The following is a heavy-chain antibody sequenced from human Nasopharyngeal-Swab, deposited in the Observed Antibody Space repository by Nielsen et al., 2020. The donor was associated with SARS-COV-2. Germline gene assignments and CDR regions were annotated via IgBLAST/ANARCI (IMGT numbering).Heavy chain of an antibody. D-gene: IGHD3-3*01. J-gene: IGHJ6*04. Sequence: SETLSLTCTVSGGSISSYYWSWIRQPPGKGLEWIGYIYYSGSTNYNPSLKSRVTISVDTSKNQFSLKLSSVTAADTAVYYCARVRPYTIFGVVLQMDVWGKGTTVTVSS. CDR2: IYYSGST. V-gene: IGHV4-59*12. CDR3: ARVRPYTIFGVVLQMDV. CDR1: GGSISSYY.